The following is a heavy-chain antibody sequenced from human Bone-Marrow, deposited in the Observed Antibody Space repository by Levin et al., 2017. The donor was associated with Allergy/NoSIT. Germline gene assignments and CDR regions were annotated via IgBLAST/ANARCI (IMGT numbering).Heavy chain of an antibody. V-gene: IGHV3-21*01. Sequence: PGGSLRLSCAASGFTFSSYAMNWVRQAPGKGLEWVSSISTSSSSIYYADSVKGRFTISRDNAKNSLYLQMNSLRAEDTAVYYCAREIVRGVVWGQGTTVTVSS. CDR3: AREIVRGVV. CDR1: GFTFSSYA. D-gene: IGHD2/OR15-2a*01. J-gene: IGHJ6*02. CDR2: ISTSSSSI.